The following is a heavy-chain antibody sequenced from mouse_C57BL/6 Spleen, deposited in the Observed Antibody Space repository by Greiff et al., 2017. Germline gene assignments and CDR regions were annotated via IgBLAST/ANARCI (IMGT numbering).Heavy chain of an antibody. V-gene: IGHV5-9-1*02. D-gene: IGHD1-1*01. CDR2: ISSGGDYI. CDR1: GFTFSSYA. Sequence: DVMLVESGEGLVKPGGSLKLSCAASGFTFSSYAMSWVRQTPEKRLEWVAYISSGGDYIYYADTVTGRFTISRDNTRNTLYRQMSSLKYEDTAMYYGTRDRGTTVVAHYYAMDYWGQGTSVTVSS. CDR3: TRDRGTTVVAHYYAMDY. J-gene: IGHJ4*01.